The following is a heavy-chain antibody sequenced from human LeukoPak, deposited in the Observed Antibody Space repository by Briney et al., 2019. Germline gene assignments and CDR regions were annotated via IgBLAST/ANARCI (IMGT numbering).Heavy chain of an antibody. V-gene: IGHV4-59*01. J-gene: IGHJ6*02. Sequence: SETLSLTCTVSGGSISSYYWSWIRQPPGKGLELIGYIYYSGSTNYNPSLKSRVTISIYTSKNQFSLKLSSVTAADTAVYYCARLGVRDYYYYYGMDVWGQGTTVTVSS. D-gene: IGHD3-10*02. CDR1: GGSISSYY. CDR2: IYYSGST. CDR3: ARLGVRDYYYYYGMDV.